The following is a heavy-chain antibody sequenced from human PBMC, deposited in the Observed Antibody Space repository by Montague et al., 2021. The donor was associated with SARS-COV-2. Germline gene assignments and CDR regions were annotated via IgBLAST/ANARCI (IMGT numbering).Heavy chain of an antibody. CDR3: ARGAPTITMIVVVFTGAGWYFAL. CDR1: SGSFSDYY. J-gene: IGHJ2*01. CDR2: INHSGSI. D-gene: IGHD3-22*01. V-gene: IGHV4-34*01. Sequence: SETLSLTCAVYSGSFSDYYWTWIRQPPGKGLEWIGEINHSGSINYNPSLKSRVSISVDTSKNQFSLKLTSVTAADTAVYYCARGAPTITMIVVVFTGAGWYFALWGRGTLVTVSS.